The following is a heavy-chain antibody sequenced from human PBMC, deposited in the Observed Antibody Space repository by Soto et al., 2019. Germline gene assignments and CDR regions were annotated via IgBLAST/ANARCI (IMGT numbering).Heavy chain of an antibody. CDR1: GHSLSCGGYY. CDR3: ARDWGSSGWPN. Sequence: PSETLSLTCTVSGHSLSCGGYYWSWIRQHPGKGLEWVGYIYFTGSTLYNPSLKSRLAMSLDTSKNQFSLRLTSVTAADTAVYFCARDWGSSGWPNWGQGTLVTVSS. D-gene: IGHD6-19*01. J-gene: IGHJ4*02. CDR2: IYFTGST. V-gene: IGHV4-31*03.